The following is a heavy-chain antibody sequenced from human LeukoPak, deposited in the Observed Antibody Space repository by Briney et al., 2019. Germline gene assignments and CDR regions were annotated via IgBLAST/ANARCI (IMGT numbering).Heavy chain of an antibody. CDR1: GASVTDDH. D-gene: IGHD2-2*01. CDR3: ARPLAYHDAFDI. Sequence: SETLSLTCTVSGASVTDDHWAWIRQSLVKGLEWIGYISYSASTNHNPSLKSRLTMSVDASKNQFSLNLNSVTAADTAIYYCARPLAYHDAFDIWGRGTMVTVSS. V-gene: IGHV4-59*08. CDR2: ISYSAST. J-gene: IGHJ3*02.